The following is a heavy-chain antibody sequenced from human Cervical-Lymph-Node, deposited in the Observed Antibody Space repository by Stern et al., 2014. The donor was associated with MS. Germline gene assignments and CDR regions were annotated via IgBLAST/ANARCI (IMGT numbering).Heavy chain of an antibody. V-gene: IGHV1-2*02. Sequence: VQLLESGAEVKKPGASVKVSCKTSGYIFTGYYIHWVRQAPGQGLEWMAWLNPNTGGTKYAQKFQGRVTMSRDTSISTAYVELSSLTSDDTAVYYCARDQRGITIFGVVTDYYYLGMDVWGQGTTVTVSS. CDR1: GYIFTGYY. CDR2: LNPNTGGT. D-gene: IGHD3-3*01. J-gene: IGHJ6*02. CDR3: ARDQRGITIFGVVTDYYYLGMDV.